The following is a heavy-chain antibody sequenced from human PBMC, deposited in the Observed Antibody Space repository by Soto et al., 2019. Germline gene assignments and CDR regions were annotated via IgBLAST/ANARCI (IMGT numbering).Heavy chain of an antibody. CDR3: ARPIYSDSSAWD. J-gene: IGHJ4*02. CDR2: ISRSTTI. CDR1: GFTFSNSA. V-gene: IGHV3-48*02. D-gene: IGHD3-22*01. Sequence: EVQLVESGGGLVQPGGSLRLSCAASGFTFSNSAMNWVRQAPGKGLEWVSYISRSTTIYYADSVKGRFTISRDNARNSLYLQMSSLRDEDTAVYYCARPIYSDSSAWDWGQGTLVTVSS.